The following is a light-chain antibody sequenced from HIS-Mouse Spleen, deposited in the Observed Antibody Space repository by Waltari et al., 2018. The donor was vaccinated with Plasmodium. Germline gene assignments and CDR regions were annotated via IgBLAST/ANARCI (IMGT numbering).Light chain of an antibody. CDR1: SSDVGGYNH. CDR3: CSYAGSYTWV. J-gene: IGLJ3*02. Sequence: QSALTQPRSVSGSPGQSVTISCTGTSSDVGGYNHVPWYQQHPGKAPKLMSYDVSKRTAGVPERFSGSKSGNAASLTISGLQAENEADYYCCSYAGSYTWVFGGGTKLSVL. V-gene: IGLV2-11*01. CDR2: DVS.